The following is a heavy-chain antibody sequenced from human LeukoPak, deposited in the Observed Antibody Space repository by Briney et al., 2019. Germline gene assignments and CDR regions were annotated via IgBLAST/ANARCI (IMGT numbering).Heavy chain of an antibody. Sequence: SETLSLTCAVYGGPFRGYYWSWIRQPPGKGLEWIGEINHSGSTNYNPSLKSRVTISVDTSKNQFSLKLSSVTAADTAVYYCARGKMGLLRYYDYWGQGTLVTASS. J-gene: IGHJ4*02. CDR3: ARGKMGLLRYYDY. CDR1: GGPFRGYY. V-gene: IGHV4-34*01. CDR2: INHSGST. D-gene: IGHD3-9*01.